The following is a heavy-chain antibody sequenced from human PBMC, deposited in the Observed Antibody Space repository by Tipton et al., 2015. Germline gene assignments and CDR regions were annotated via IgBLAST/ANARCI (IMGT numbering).Heavy chain of an antibody. Sequence: TLSLTCAVYGGSFSGYYWTWIRQPPGKGLEWIGEINYSGSLQDNPSLRSRVTMSIDTSKNQFSLNLSSVTAADTAVYYCARGGNNWFDPWGQGTLVTVSS. CDR2: INYSGSL. V-gene: IGHV4-34*01. CDR3: ARGGNNWFDP. CDR1: GGSFSGYY. J-gene: IGHJ5*02.